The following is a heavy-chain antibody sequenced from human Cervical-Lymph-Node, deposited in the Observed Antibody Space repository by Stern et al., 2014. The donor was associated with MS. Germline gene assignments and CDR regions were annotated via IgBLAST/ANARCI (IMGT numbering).Heavy chain of an antibody. CDR3: VTDRDSGFNDFDY. J-gene: IGHJ4*02. CDR1: GFTFNTFG. Sequence: VQLVESGGGVVQPGRSLRLSCVGSGFTFNTFGMHWVRQAPGKGLDWLAVIWHDGGNKYYADSVKGRFTISRDNSKNTLYLHMNSLRVEDTAVYYCVTDRDSGFNDFDYWGQGTLVTVSS. D-gene: IGHD5-12*01. V-gene: IGHV3-33*01. CDR2: IWHDGGNK.